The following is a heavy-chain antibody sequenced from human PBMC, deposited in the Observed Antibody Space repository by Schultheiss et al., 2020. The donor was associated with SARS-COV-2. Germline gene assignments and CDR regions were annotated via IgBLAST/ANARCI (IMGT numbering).Heavy chain of an antibody. V-gene: IGHV4-59*01. CDR1: GGSISPYY. D-gene: IGHD1-20*01. Sequence: SETLSLTCTVSGGSISPYYWTWIRQPPGRGLEWIGYIYYSGNTNYNPSLKSRVTISVDTSKNQFSLKLSSVTAADTAVYYCARERGITGTAWFDPWGQGTLVTVSS. CDR2: IYYSGNT. J-gene: IGHJ5*02. CDR3: ARERGITGTAWFDP.